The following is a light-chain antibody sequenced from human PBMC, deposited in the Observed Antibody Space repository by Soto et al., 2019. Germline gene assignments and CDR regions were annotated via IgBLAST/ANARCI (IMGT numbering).Light chain of an antibody. J-gene: IGKJ5*01. V-gene: IGKV3-20*01. CDR3: HHYGTSPT. Sequence: EILLTQSPGTLSLSPGERATLSCRASQSVSSSYLAWYQQKPGQAPRLLIYGVSSRATDIPDRFSGSGSGTDFTLTFSSLEPADFAVYFCHHYGTSPTFGQGTRLEIK. CDR2: GVS. CDR1: QSVSSSY.